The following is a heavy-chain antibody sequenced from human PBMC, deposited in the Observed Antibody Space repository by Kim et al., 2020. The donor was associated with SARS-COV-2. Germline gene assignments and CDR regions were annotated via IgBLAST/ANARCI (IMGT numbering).Heavy chain of an antibody. CDR3: ASPIVFRGSSSGVAGLDY. CDR2: IIPIFGTA. J-gene: IGHJ4*02. V-gene: IGHV1-69*13. D-gene: IGHD6-19*01. Sequence: SVKVSCKASGGTFSSYAISWVRQAPGQGLEWMGGIIPIFGTANYAQKFQGRVTITADESTSTAYMELSSLRSEDTAVYYCASPIVFRGSSSGVAGLDYWGQGTLVTVSS. CDR1: GGTFSSYA.